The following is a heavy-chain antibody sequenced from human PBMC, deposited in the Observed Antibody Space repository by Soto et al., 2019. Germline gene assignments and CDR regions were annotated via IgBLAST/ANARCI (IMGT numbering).Heavy chain of an antibody. J-gene: IGHJ6*02. V-gene: IGHV3-21*01. CDR3: ASYVDTAMVTSYYYYGMDV. D-gene: IGHD5-18*01. CDR1: GLTLSAYS. Sequence: PGGSLRLSCAASGLTLSAYSMNWVRQAPGKGLEWVSSISSSSSHIYYADSVKGRFTISRDNAKNSLSLQMNSLRAEDTAVYYCASYVDTAMVTSYYYYGMDVWGQGTTVTVSS. CDR2: ISSSSSHI.